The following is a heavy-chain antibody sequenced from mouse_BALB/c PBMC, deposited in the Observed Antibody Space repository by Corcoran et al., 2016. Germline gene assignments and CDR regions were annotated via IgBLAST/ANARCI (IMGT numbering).Heavy chain of an antibody. CDR2: INPNNGGT. D-gene: IGHD2-1*01. V-gene: IGHV1-18*01. CDR3: ASLYYLDY. J-gene: IGHJ2*01. Sequence: EVQLQQSGPELVKPGASVKISCKTSGYTFTEYTMHWVKQSHGKSLEWIGDINPNNGGTSYNQKFKGKATLTVDKSSSTAYMELRSLTSEDSAGYYCASLYYLDYWGQGTTLTVSS. CDR1: GYTFTEYT.